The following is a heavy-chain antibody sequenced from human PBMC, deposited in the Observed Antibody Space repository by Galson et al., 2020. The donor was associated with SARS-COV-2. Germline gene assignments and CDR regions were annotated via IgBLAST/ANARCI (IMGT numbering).Heavy chain of an antibody. V-gene: IGHV3-33*04. CDR3: ARDGQSSSGWAFDY. D-gene: IGHD6-19*01. J-gene: IGHJ4*02. CDR1: GFTFKSHA. Sequence: GGSLRLSCAATGFTFKSHAMHWVRQAPGKGLERVAKIFYDGSDKYYVDSVKVRFTISRDDSENTVYLKMNNLRADDSAVSFCARDGQSSSGWAFDYWGQGTLVTVSS. CDR2: IFYDGSDK.